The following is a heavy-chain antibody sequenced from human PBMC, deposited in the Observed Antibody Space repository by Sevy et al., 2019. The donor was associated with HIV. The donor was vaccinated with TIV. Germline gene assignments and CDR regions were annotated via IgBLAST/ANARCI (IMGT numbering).Heavy chain of an antibody. V-gene: IGHV3-30-3*01. D-gene: IGHD3-10*01. CDR2: ISYDGSNK. CDR3: ARDLRVGVWPVGP. Sequence: GGSLRLSCAASGFTFSSYAMQWVRQAPGKGLEWVAVISYDGSNKYYADSVKGRFTISRDNSKNTLYLQMNSLRAEDTAVYYCARDLRVGVWPVGPWGQGTLLTVSS. J-gene: IGHJ5*02. CDR1: GFTFSSYA.